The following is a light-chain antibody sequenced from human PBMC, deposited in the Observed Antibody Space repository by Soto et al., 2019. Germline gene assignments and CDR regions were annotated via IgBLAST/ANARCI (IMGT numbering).Light chain of an antibody. CDR2: AAS. J-gene: IGKJ1*01. CDR3: QQSYSTPWT. Sequence: DIQMTQSPSSVSASVGDGVTITCRASQGISTSLGWYQQKPGKAPKLLIYAASSLQSGVPSRFSGSGSGTDFTLTISSLQPEDFATYYCQQSYSTPWTFGQGTKVDIK. CDR1: QGISTS. V-gene: IGKV1-39*01.